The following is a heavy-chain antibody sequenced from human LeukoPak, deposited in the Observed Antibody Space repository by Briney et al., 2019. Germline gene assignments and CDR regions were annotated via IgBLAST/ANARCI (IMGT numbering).Heavy chain of an antibody. CDR2: ISSSSSYI. CDR3: ARGHLPEYYDYVWGSYRYWNDAFDI. D-gene: IGHD3-16*02. J-gene: IGHJ3*02. Sequence: GGSLRLSCAASGFTFSSYSMNWVRQAPGKGLEWVSSISSSSSYIYYADSVKGRFTISRDNAKNSLYLQMNSLRAEDTAVYYCARGHLPEYYDYVWGSYRYWNDAFDIWGQGTMVTVSS. V-gene: IGHV3-21*01. CDR1: GFTFSSYS.